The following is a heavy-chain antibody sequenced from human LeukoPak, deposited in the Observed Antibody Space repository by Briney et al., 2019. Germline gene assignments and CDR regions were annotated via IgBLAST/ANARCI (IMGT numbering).Heavy chain of an antibody. CDR1: GFTFSSYG. CDR2: IKSKTDGGTT. Sequence: AGGSLRLSCAASGFTFSSYGMSWVRQAPGKGLEWVGRIKSKTDGGTTDYAAPVKGRFTISRDDSKNTLYLQMNSLKTEDTAVYYCTTDPLRRYGDTGHFMYWGQGTLVTVSS. D-gene: IGHD4-17*01. V-gene: IGHV3-15*01. J-gene: IGHJ4*02. CDR3: TTDPLRRYGDTGHFMY.